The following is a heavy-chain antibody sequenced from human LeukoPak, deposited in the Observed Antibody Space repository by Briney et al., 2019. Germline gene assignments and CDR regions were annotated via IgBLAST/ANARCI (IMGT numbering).Heavy chain of an antibody. CDR2: INPNSGGT. J-gene: IGHJ4*02. V-gene: IGHV1-2*02. Sequence: EASVKVSCKASGYTFTGYYMHWVRQAPGQGLEWMGWINPNSGGTNYAQKFQGRVTMTRDTSISTAYMELSRLRSGDTAVYYCASYSSIWYYFDYWGQGTLVTVSS. D-gene: IGHD6-13*01. CDR3: ASYSSIWYYFDY. CDR1: GYTFTGYY.